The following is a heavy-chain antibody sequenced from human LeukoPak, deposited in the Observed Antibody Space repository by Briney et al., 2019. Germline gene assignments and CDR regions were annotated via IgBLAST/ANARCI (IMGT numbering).Heavy chain of an antibody. V-gene: IGHV1-2*02. CDR2: INPNSGGT. D-gene: IGHD3-10*01. Sequence: ASVKVSCKASGYTFTSYYMHWVRQAPGQGLEWMGWINPNSGGTNYAQKFQGRVTMTRDTSISTAYMELSRLRSDDTAVYYCARDPGIVWYYGSGSYPLFDYWGQGTLVTVSS. CDR1: GYTFTSYY. J-gene: IGHJ4*02. CDR3: ARDPGIVWYYGSGSYPLFDY.